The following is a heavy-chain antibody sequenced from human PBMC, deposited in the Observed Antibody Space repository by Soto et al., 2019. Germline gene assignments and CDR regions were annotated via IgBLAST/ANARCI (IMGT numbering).Heavy chain of an antibody. CDR1: GGSISSYY. CDR3: ARVDSSSWYSY. J-gene: IGHJ4*02. V-gene: IGHV4-59*01. D-gene: IGHD6-13*01. CDR2: IYYSGST. Sequence: SETLSLTCTVSGGSISSYYWSWIRQPPGKGLEWIGYIYYSGSTNYNPSLKSRVTISVDTSKNQFSLKLSSVTAADTAVYYCARVDSSSWYSYWGQGTLVTVSS.